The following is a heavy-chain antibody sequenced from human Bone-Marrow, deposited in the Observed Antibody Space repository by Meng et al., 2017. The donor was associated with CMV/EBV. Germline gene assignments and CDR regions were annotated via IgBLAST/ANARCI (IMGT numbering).Heavy chain of an antibody. D-gene: IGHD6-19*01. CDR1: TFTFSSYA. CDR2: ISYDGSNE. CDR3: AKDRRVLGIAVAGTSFDY. Sequence: GGSLRLSCAASTFTFSSYAMHWVRQAPGKGLQWVAVISYDGSNEYYADSVKGRFTISRDNSKNTLYLQMNSLRAEDTAVYYCAKDRRVLGIAVAGTSFDYWGQGTLVTVSS. J-gene: IGHJ4*02. V-gene: IGHV3-30-3*01.